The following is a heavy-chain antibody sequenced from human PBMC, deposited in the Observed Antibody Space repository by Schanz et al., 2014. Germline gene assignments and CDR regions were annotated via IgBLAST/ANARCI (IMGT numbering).Heavy chain of an antibody. J-gene: IGHJ4*02. CDR3: AKDRGDGYSNGIFQY. CDR1: GFTFSTYY. D-gene: IGHD5-18*01. Sequence: EVQLVESGGGLVKPGGSLRLSCAASGFTFSTYYMNWVRQAPGKGLEWVSSISSSSSYISYADSVKGRFTISRDNAKNSLYLQMNSLRAEDTAVYFCAKDRGDGYSNGIFQYWGLGTLVTVSS. CDR2: ISSSSSYI. V-gene: IGHV3-21*02.